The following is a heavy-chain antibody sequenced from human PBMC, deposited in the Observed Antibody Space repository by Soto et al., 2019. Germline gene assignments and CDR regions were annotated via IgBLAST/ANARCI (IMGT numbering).Heavy chain of an antibody. CDR2: IYYSGST. D-gene: IGHD3-10*01. Sequence: PSETLSLTCTVSGGSISSSSYHWGWIRQPPGKGLEWIGSIYYSGSTYYNPSLKSRVTMSVDTSKNQFSLKLNSVTAADTAVYYCARLPWSGGDYYYGMDVWGQGTTVTVSS. J-gene: IGHJ6*02. CDR3: ARLPWSGGDYYYGMDV. V-gene: IGHV4-39*01. CDR1: GGSISSSSYH.